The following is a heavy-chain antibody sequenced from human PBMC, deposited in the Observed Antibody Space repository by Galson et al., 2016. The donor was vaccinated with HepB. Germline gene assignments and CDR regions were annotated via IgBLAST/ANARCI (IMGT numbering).Heavy chain of an antibody. CDR2: IHHGGTT. J-gene: IGHJ4*02. D-gene: IGHD3-22*01. V-gene: IGHV3-53*01. CDR3: ARERATCPNCDNYFDY. CDR1: GFTVNSYY. Sequence: SLRLSCAASGFTVNSYYMSWVRQAPGKGLEWVSVIHHGGTTYYADSVKGRFTISRDNSKNTLFLQMDNLRADDTAVYYCARERATCPNCDNYFDYWGQGTLVTVSS.